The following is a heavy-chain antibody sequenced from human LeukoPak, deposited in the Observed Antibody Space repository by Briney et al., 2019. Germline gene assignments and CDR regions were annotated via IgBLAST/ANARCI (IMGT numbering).Heavy chain of an antibody. CDR2: IYYSGST. CDR1: GGSISSYY. J-gene: IGHJ4*02. Sequence: PSETLSLTCTVSGGSISSYYWSWIRQPPGKGLEWIGYIYYSGSTNYNPSLKSRVTISVDTSKNQFSLKLSSVTAADTAVYYCARLKVVREQYYFDYWGQGTLVTVSS. V-gene: IGHV4-59*08. D-gene: IGHD3-10*01. CDR3: ARLKVVREQYYFDY.